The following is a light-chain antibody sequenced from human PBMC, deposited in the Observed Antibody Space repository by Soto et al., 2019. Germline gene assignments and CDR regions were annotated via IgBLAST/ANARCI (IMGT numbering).Light chain of an antibody. CDR1: QSVSSN. CDR3: QQYAGSLGT. CDR2: GAS. Sequence: EYVLTQSACTLSLSPGARVTLSCGASQSVSSNLAWYQQKPGQAPRLRIYGASTRATGIPDRFSGSGSGTDFTLTINKLEPDDFAVYYCQQYAGSLGTFGQGTKVDVK. V-gene: IGKV3-20*01. J-gene: IGKJ1*01.